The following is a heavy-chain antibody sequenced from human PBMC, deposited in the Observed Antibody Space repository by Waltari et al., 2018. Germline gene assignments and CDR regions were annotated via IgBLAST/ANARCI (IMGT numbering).Heavy chain of an antibody. J-gene: IGHJ4*02. CDR1: GFNVNGNF. CDR3: TRGSADDS. Sequence: EARLVQSGGGMIKPGGALRLSCAASGFNVNGNFMNWVRQDPGKGLQWVSTIYSGGKRFYADSVKGRFTLSRDDFTNILYLQMNSLRAEDTATYYCTRGSADDSWGQGTLVTVSS. D-gene: IGHD6-25*01. V-gene: IGHV3-53*01. CDR2: IYSGGKR.